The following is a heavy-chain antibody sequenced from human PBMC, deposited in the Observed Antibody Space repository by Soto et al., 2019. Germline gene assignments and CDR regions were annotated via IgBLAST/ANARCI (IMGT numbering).Heavy chain of an antibody. J-gene: IGHJ6*03. CDR1: GYTFTSYA. CDR2: INAGNGNT. CDR3: AREKPYCSSTSCYTIRYYYYYMDV. V-gene: IGHV1-3*01. Sequence: GASVKVSCKASGYTFTSYAMHWARQAPGQRLEWMGWINAGNGNTKYSQKFQGRVTITRETSASTAYMELSRLGSEDTAVSYCAREKPYCSSTSCYTIRYYYYYMDVWGKGTTVTVSS. D-gene: IGHD2-2*02.